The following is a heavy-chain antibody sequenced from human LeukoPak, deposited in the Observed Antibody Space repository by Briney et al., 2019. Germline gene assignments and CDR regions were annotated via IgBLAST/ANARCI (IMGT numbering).Heavy chain of an antibody. Sequence: GGFLRLSCAASGFSFSESHMSWIRQTPGRGLEWVAYISGSGSSMYYADAVKGRFTISRDNARNSLYLYMSSLRADDTAVFYCARGKRRFDYWGQGTLVTVSS. CDR2: ISGSGSSM. CDR3: ARGKRRFDY. V-gene: IGHV3-11*01. CDR1: GFSFSESH. J-gene: IGHJ4*02.